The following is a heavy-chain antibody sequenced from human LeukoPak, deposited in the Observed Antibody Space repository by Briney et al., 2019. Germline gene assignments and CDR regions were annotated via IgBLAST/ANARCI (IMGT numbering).Heavy chain of an antibody. V-gene: IGHV6-1*01. CDR1: GDSVSNTDGG. CDR2: TYYNSKWYN. J-gene: IGHJ4*02. CDR3: SRGWLQSGFDY. D-gene: IGHD5-24*01. Sequence: SQTLSLTCAISGDSVSNTDGGWNWIRQSPSRGLEWLGRTYYNSKWYNDYAVSVKSRMTINADTSKNQFSLQLNSVTPEDTAEYYGSRGWLQSGFDYGGQGTLVTVSS.